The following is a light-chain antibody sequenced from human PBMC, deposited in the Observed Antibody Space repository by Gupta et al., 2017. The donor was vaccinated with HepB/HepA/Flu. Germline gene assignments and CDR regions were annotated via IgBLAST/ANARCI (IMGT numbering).Light chain of an antibody. CDR3: LHYDNRVT. V-gene: IGKV1-33*01. J-gene: IGKJ4*01. CDR1: QDISYY. CDR2: DVS. Sequence: DIQMTQSTSSLSASVGDRVTITCQASQDISYYLNLYQQKSGAAPKLLIYDVSNLETGVPSRFTGSGSGTHFTFTISILHPEYIATYYFLHYDNRVTFGGGTRVEIK.